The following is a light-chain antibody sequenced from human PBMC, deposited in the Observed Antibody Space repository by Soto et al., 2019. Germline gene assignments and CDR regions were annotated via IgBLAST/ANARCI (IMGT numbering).Light chain of an antibody. J-gene: IGKJ1*01. CDR2: PAS. V-gene: IGKV3-20*01. Sequence: EIVLTQSPGTLSLSPGERATLSCRASQTVNNNYVAWYQQKPGQSPRLLIFPASNKATGIPARFSGSGSGTEFIFTISELEPEDSGIYHCHEDGGSPETFGQGTKVEVK. CDR3: HEDGGSPET. CDR1: QTVNNNY.